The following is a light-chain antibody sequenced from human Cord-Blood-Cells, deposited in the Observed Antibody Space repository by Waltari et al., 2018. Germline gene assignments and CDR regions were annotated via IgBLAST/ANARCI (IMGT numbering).Light chain of an antibody. CDR2: GAS. J-gene: IGKJ3*01. CDR1: QSVSSSY. CDR3: QQYGSSPPLFT. Sequence: EIVLTQSPGTLSLSPGERATLSCRASQSVSSSYLAWYQQKPGQAPRPLIYGASSRATGIPDRFSGSGSGTDFTLTISRLEPEDFVVYYCQQYGSSPPLFTFGPGTKVDIK. V-gene: IGKV3-20*01.